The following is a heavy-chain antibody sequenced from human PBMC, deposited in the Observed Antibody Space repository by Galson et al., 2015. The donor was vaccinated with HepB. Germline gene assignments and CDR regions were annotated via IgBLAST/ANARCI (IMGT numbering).Heavy chain of an antibody. V-gene: IGHV3-23*01. J-gene: IGHJ3*01. CDR1: GFTFSNYA. CDR3: VKWARPGYGYFSEGFDV. CDR2: ISDGGDDT. D-gene: IGHD2-2*03. Sequence: SLRLSGAASGFTFSNYAMSWVRQAPGEGLEWVSAISDGGDDTYYADSVRGRFTISRDNFKNTLYLQMNSLRAEDTAAYYCVKWARPGYGYFSEGFDVWGQGTMFTVSS.